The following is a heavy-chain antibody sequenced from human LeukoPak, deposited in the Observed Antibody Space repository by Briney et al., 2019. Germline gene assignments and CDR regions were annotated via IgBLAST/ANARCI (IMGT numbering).Heavy chain of an antibody. J-gene: IGHJ6*02. CDR1: GFPFSSYG. CDR3: AKGRVGANGYYYYGMDV. CDR2: IWSVGGAE. Sequence: PGGSLRLSCVASGFPFSSYGMHWVRQAPGKGLEWVAVIWSVGGAEYYADSVKGRFTISRDNSKNTLYLQMNSLRTEDTAVYYCAKGRVGANGYYYYGMDVWGQGTTVTVSS. V-gene: IGHV3-30*02. D-gene: IGHD1-26*01.